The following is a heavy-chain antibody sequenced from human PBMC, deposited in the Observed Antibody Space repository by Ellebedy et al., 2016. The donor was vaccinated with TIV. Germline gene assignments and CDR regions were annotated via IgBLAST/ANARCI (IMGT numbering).Heavy chain of an antibody. V-gene: IGHV3-23*01. J-gene: IGHJ4*02. Sequence: GGSLRLXXAASGFTFSSYAMSWVRQAPGKGLEWVSAISGSGGSTYYADSVKGRFTISRDNSKNTLYLQMNSLRAEDTAVYYCAISVVTSSSYFDYWGQGTLVTVSA. CDR3: AISVVTSSSYFDY. CDR2: ISGSGGST. CDR1: GFTFSSYA. D-gene: IGHD4-23*01.